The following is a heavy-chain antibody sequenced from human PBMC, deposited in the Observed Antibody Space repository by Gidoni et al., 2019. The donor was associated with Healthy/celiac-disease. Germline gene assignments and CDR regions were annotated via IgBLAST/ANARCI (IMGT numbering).Heavy chain of an antibody. D-gene: IGHD3-22*01. CDR1: GFIFPSSA. V-gene: IGHV1-58*01. Sequence: QLVPSEPEAMKPVPSVPVSCTTSGFIFPSSAVQWVRQDRGQSLEWIGWSVVGSGNRNYEQKYQERVNISRDMSTSTANRELSSLEYEDTAVYYCAADSSGDYSFDYWGQGTLVTVCS. J-gene: IGHJ4*02. CDR2: SVVGSGNR. CDR3: AADSSGDYSFDY.